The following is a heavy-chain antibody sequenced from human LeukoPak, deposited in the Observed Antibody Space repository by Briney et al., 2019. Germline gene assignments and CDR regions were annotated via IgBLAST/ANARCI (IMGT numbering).Heavy chain of an antibody. CDR3: ARAIRPVSGSYYYSFDS. J-gene: IGHJ4*02. CDR2: VYSGGST. V-gene: IGHV3-66*01. Sequence: PGGSLRLSCAASGFIVSSDCMTWVRQAPGKDLEWISVVYSGGSTYYADSVKGRFTISRDISKSTVSLQMNSLRAEDTAVYYCARAIRPVSGSYYYSFDSWGQGTLVTVSS. D-gene: IGHD3-22*01. CDR1: GFIVSSDC.